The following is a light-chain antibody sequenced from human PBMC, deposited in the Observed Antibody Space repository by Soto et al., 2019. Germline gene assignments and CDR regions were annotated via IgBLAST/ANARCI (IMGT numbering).Light chain of an antibody. CDR3: QHYGSSPPVT. CDR2: GAS. V-gene: IGKV3-20*01. Sequence: EIVLTQSPGTLSLSPGESATLSCRTRQTTSGKYLAWYQQRPGLAPRLLVYGASRRATGIPDRFRGSGSGTEFTLTISGLEPEDFAVYFCQHYGSSPPVTFGQGARLEIX. J-gene: IGKJ5*01. CDR1: QTTSGKY.